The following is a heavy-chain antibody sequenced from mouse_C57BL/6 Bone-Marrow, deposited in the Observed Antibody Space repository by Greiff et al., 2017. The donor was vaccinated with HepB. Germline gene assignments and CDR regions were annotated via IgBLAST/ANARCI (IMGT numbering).Heavy chain of an antibody. CDR3: ARHMNRAWFAY. Sequence: EVKLMESGGGLVKPGGSLKLSCAAPGFTFSVYGMHWVRQAPEKGLEWVAYISSGSSTIYYADTVKGRFTISRDNAKNTLYLQMTSLRSEDTAMYYCARHMNRAWFAYWGQGTLVTVSA. D-gene: IGHD2-3*01. V-gene: IGHV5-17*01. CDR1: GFTFSVYG. J-gene: IGHJ3*01. CDR2: ISSGSSTI.